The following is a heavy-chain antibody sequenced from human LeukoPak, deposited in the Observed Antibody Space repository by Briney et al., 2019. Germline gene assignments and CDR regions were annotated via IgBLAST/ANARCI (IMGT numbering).Heavy chain of an antibody. CDR1: GVMFPSYW. V-gene: IGHV3-7*04. J-gene: IGHJ4*02. CDR3: ARRHHFGFLDS. CDR2: IKQDRSEK. Sequence: GGSLRLSCAASGVMFPSYWMTRVRQAPGKGLEWVANIKQDRSEKYYVDSVKGRFTISRDNAKNSVYLQMNSLRAEDTAVYYCARRHHFGFLDSWGQGTLVTVSS. D-gene: IGHD3-10*01.